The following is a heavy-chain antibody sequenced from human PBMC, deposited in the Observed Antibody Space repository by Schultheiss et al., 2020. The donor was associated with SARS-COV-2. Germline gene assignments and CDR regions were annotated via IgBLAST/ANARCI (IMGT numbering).Heavy chain of an antibody. CDR1: GYSINNGHY. CDR2: IYHSGST. CDR3: AKTLTGDYGN. D-gene: IGHD4-17*01. J-gene: IGHJ4*02. V-gene: IGHV4-38-2*01. Sequence: SETLSLTCGVSGYSINNGHYWGWIRQPPGKGLEWIGTIYHSGSTYYNPSLKSRVTISVDTSKNQFSLKLSSVTAADTAVYYCAKTLTGDYGNWGQGTLVTVS.